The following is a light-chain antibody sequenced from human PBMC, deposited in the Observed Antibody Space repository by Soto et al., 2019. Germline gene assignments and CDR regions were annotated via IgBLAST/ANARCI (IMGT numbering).Light chain of an antibody. CDR3: QQRSNWPPLFT. V-gene: IGKV3-11*01. CDR1: QSVSSN. Sequence: EIVLTQSPATLSLSPGERGTLSCRASQSVSSNLAWYQHKPGQAPRLLIYDASKRATGIPARFSGSGSGTDFSLTISSLEPEDFAVYYCQQRSNWPPLFTFGPGTKVDIK. J-gene: IGKJ3*01. CDR2: DAS.